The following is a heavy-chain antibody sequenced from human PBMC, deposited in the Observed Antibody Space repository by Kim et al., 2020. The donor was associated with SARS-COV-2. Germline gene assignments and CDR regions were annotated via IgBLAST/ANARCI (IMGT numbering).Heavy chain of an antibody. CDR1: GGSFSGYY. Sequence: SKTLSLTCAVYGGSFSGYYWSWIRQPPGKGLEWIGEINHSGYTNYNPSLKSRVAISIDTSKDQFSLRLNSVTAADTAVYYCARAGGRGLLLPFDHWGQGTLVIVSS. CDR3: ARAGGRGLLLPFDH. CDR2: INHSGYT. V-gene: IGHV4-34*01. D-gene: IGHD3-22*01. J-gene: IGHJ4*02.